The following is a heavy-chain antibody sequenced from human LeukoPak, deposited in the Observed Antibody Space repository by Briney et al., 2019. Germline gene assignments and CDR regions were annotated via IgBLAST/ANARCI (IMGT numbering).Heavy chain of an antibody. CDR2: MNPNSGNT. V-gene: IGHV1-8*02. Sequence: ASVKVSCKASGYTFTSYGISWVRQAPGQGLEWMGWMNPNSGNTGYAQKFQGRVSMTRSTSISTAYMELSSLRSEDTAVYYCARKVDGDYWGQGTLVTVSS. J-gene: IGHJ4*02. CDR1: GYTFTSYG. CDR3: ARKVDGDY. D-gene: IGHD2/OR15-2a*01.